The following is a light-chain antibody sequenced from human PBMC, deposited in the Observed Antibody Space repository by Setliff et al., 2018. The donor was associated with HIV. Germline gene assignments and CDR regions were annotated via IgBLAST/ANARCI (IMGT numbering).Light chain of an antibody. Sequence: QSALTQPRSVSGSPGQSVTISCTGTTSNVGGYNYVSWYQQHPGKAPKLMIYDVSKRPSGVSNRFSGSKSGSTASLTISGLQAEDEADYYCSSYTSSSTLRVFGIGTKVTVL. CDR3: SSYTSSSTLRV. V-gene: IGLV2-14*03. J-gene: IGLJ1*01. CDR2: DVS. CDR1: TSNVGGYNY.